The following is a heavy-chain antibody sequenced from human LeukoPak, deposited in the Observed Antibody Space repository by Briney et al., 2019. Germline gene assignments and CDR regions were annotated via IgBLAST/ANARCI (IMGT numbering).Heavy chain of an antibody. V-gene: IGHV3-66*03. CDR2: IYSDNT. CDR3: ARAATVTAESAFGY. Sequence: GGSLRLSCTVSGFTVSSNSMSWVRQAPGKGLEWVSFIYSDNTHYSDSVKGRFTISRDNSKNTLYLQMGSLRTEDMAVYYCARAATVTAESAFGYWGQGTLVTVSS. J-gene: IGHJ4*02. CDR1: GFTVSSNS. D-gene: IGHD4-17*01.